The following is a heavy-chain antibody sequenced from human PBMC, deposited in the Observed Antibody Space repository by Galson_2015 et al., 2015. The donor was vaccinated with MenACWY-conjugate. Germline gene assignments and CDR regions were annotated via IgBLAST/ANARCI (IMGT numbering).Heavy chain of an antibody. CDR3: VRDTKPGDGYWFFDL. J-gene: IGHJ2*01. CDR2: TGTTGDT. CDR1: GFTFSSYD. Sequence: SLRLSCAASGFTFSSYDMHWVRQATGKGLEWVSGTGTTGDTYYPGSLRGRFTVSRENAKNSLYLQMDNLKGGDTAVYYCVRDTKPGDGYWFFDLWGRGTLVTVS. V-gene: IGHV3-13*04. D-gene: IGHD3-10*01.